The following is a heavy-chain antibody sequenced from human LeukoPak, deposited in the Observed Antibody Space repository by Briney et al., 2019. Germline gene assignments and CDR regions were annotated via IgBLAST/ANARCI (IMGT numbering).Heavy chain of an antibody. J-gene: IGHJ4*02. CDR3: ARIGYSSSSFDF. CDR2: ISSSSSYI. V-gene: IGHV3-21*03. Sequence: PGGSLRLSCAASGFTFSSYSMNWVRQAPGKGLEWVSSISSSSSYIYYADSVKGRFTISRDNAKNSVYLQVNSLRAEDTGIYYCARIGYSSSSFDFWGQGSLVTVSS. D-gene: IGHD6-13*01. CDR1: GFTFSSYS.